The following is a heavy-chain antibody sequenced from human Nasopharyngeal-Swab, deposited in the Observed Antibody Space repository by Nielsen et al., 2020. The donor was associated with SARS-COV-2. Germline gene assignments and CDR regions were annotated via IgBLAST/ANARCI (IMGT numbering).Heavy chain of an antibody. CDR3: ARDSGIVVRLSYYYYMDV. J-gene: IGHJ6*03. V-gene: IGHV1-69*13. CDR2: IIPIFGTA. D-gene: IGHD6-6*01. CDR1: GGTFSSYA. Sequence: SVKVSCKASGGTFSSYAISWVRPAPGQGLEWMGGIIPIFGTANYAQKFQGRVTITADESTSTAYMERSSLRSEDTAVYYCARDSGIVVRLSYYYYMDVWGKGTTVTVSS.